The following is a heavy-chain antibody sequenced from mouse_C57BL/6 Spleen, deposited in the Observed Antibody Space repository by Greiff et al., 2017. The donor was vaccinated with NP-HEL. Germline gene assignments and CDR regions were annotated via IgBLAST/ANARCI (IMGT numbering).Heavy chain of an antibody. Sequence: EVKLMESGEGLVKPGGSLKLSCAASGFTFSSYAMSWVRQTPEKRLEWVAYISSGGDYIYYADTVKGRFTISRDNARNTLYLQMSSLKSEDTAIYYCTRVDGYPYYFDYWGQGTTLTVSS. CDR2: ISSGGDYI. CDR1: GFTFSSYA. J-gene: IGHJ2*01. V-gene: IGHV5-9-1*02. CDR3: TRVDGYPYYFDY. D-gene: IGHD2-3*01.